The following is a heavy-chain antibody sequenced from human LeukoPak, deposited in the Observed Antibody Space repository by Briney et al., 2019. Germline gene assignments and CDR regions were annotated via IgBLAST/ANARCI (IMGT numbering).Heavy chain of an antibody. V-gene: IGHV3-11*04. D-gene: IGHD3-9*01. Sequence: GGSLRLSCAASGFTFSDYYMSWIRQAPGKGLEWPSYISSSGTTIYYADSVKGRFTISRDNAKNSLYLQMNSLGAEDTAVYYCARHFRKDFLTGHKRWFDPWGQGTLVTVSS. CDR1: GFTFSDYY. J-gene: IGHJ5*02. CDR2: ISSSGTTI. CDR3: ARHFRKDFLTGHKRWFDP.